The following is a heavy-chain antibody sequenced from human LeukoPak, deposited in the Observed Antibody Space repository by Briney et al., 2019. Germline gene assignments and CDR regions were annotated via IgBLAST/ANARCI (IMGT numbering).Heavy chain of an antibody. CDR3: ATLYGGNRDY. V-gene: IGHV3-33*01. CDR1: GFSFGFNTYG. CDR2: IWYDGGIK. Sequence: GGSLRLSCVASGFSFGFNTYGMQWVRQTPGKGLEWVAVIWYDGGIKYYGDAVKGRFTISRDNSKNTLYLQMNSLRAEDTAVYYCATLYGGNRDYWGQGTLVTVSS. D-gene: IGHD4-23*01. J-gene: IGHJ4*02.